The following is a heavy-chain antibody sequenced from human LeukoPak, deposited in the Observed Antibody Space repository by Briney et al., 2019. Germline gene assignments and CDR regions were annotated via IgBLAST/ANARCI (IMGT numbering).Heavy chain of an antibody. Sequence: GGSLRLSCAASGFTLSSYAMHWVRQAPGKGLEWVAVISYDGSNKYYADSVKGRFTISRDNSKNTLYLQMNSLRAEDTAVYYCARAGPMIVVVFDYWGQGTLVTVSS. CDR3: ARAGPMIVVVFDY. J-gene: IGHJ4*02. CDR2: ISYDGSNK. CDR1: GFTLSSYA. V-gene: IGHV3-30-3*01. D-gene: IGHD3-22*01.